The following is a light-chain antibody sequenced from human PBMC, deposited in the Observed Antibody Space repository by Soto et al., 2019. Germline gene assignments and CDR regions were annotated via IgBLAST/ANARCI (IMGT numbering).Light chain of an antibody. Sequence: GDRVTITCRASQDIRNDLGWYQQKPGKAPKLLIYAASSLQSGVPSRFSGSGSGTDFTLTISSLQPEDFATYYCQQSYSTLRTFGQGTKVDIK. CDR2: AAS. CDR3: QQSYSTLRT. CDR1: QDIRND. V-gene: IGKV1-39*01. J-gene: IGKJ1*01.